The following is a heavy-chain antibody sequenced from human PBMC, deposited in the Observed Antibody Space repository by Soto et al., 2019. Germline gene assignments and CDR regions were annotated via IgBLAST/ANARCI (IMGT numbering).Heavy chain of an antibody. J-gene: IGHJ4*02. D-gene: IGHD5-12*01. CDR1: GVTFSRQD. Sequence: ASVEVSCKASGVTFSRQDMRWVRQAPGQGLEWMGGIIPIFGTPQYAEKFQDRVTITADESTSTAYMELSSLTSEDTAVYYCATNEGRDGYSFDYWGQGTLATVPS. CDR3: ATNEGRDGYSFDY. V-gene: IGHV1-69*13. CDR2: IIPIFGTP.